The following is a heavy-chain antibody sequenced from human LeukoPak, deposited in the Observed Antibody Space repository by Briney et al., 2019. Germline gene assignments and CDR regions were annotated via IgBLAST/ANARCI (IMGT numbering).Heavy chain of an antibody. CDR2: INPNSGGT. CDR1: GYTFTGYY. CDR3: ARGHNYCGGDCSPFDP. D-gene: IGHD2-21*02. J-gene: IGHJ5*02. V-gene: IGHV1-2*02. Sequence: ASVKVSCKASGYTFTGYYMHWVRQAPGQGLEWMGGINPNSGGTNYAQKFQGRVTMTRDTSISTAYMELSRLRSDDTAVYYCARGHNYCGGDCSPFDPWGQGTLVTVSS.